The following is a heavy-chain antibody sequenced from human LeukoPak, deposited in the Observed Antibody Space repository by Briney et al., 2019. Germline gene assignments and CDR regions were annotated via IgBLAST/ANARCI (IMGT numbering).Heavy chain of an antibody. V-gene: IGHV3-7*01. CDR1: GFTFSSYG. J-gene: IGHJ4*02. CDR3: ATPLDY. CDR2: IKLDGSEK. Sequence: GRSLRLSCAASGFTFSSYGMHWVRQAPGKGLEWVANIKLDGSEKNYVDSVKGRFTISRDNTKNSLYLQMNSLRAEDTAVYYCATPLDYWGQGTLVTVSS.